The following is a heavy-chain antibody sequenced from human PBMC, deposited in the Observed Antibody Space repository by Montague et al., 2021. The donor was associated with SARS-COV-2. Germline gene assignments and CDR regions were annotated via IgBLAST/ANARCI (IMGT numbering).Heavy chain of an antibody. D-gene: IGHD3-10*01. J-gene: IGHJ6*02. CDR2: ISSSGSTI. CDR1: GFTFSNYE. V-gene: IGHV3-48*03. Sequence: SLRLSCAASGFTFSNYEMNWVRQAPGKGLEWVLYISSSGSTIYYADSVKGRFTISRDNAQNSLYLQMNSLRAEDTGVYYCARDRGYGDFYYYAMDVWGQGTTVTVSS. CDR3: ARDRGYGDFYYYAMDV.